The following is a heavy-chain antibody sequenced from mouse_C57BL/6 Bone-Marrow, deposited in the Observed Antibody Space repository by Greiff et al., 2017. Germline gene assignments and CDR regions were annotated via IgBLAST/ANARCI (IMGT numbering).Heavy chain of an antibody. CDR1: GYTFTSYW. CDR2: IDPSDSYT. D-gene: IGHD1-1*01. J-gene: IGHJ2*01. CDR3: ARSITTVVAWDFDY. Sequence: QVQLQQPGAELVMPGASVKLSCKASGYTFTSYWMHWVKQRPGQGLEWIGEIDPSDSYTNYNQKFKGKSTFTVDKSSSTAYMQLSSLTSEDSAVYYCARSITTVVAWDFDYWGQGTTLTVSS. V-gene: IGHV1-69*01.